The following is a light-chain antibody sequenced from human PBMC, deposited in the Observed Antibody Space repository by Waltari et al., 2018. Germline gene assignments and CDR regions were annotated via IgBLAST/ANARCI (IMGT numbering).Light chain of an antibody. J-gene: IGLJ2*01. CDR3: SSYAGSNNFGVV. V-gene: IGLV2-8*01. CDR2: EVS. CDR1: SSDVGGYNY. Sequence: QSALTQPPSASGSPGQSVTISCTGTSSDVGGYNYVSWYQQHPGKAPNLMIYEVSKRPSGVPDRFSGSKSGNTASLTVSGLQAEDEAEYYCSSYAGSNNFGVVFGGGTKLTVL.